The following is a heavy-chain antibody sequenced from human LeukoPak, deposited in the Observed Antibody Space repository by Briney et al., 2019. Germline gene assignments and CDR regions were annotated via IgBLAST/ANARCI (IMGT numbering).Heavy chain of an antibody. D-gene: IGHD4-11*01. CDR2: ISSSSSYI. CDR1: GFTFSSYS. CDR3: ARDHLDYNPPNWFDP. Sequence: GGSLRLSCAASGFTFSSYSMNWVRQAPGKGLEWVSSISSSSSYIYYADSVKGRFTISRDNAKNSLYLQMNSLRAEDTAVYYCARDHLDYNPPNWFDPWGQGTLVTVSS. V-gene: IGHV3-21*01. J-gene: IGHJ5*02.